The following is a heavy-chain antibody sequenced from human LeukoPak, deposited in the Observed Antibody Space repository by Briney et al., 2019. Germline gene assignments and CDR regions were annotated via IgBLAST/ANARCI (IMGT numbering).Heavy chain of an antibody. Sequence: GGSLRLSCAASGFTFDNSAMPWVRQAPGKGLEWVSGISWNSAGIHYADSVKGRFTISRDNAKNSVFVQMNGLRVEDTAVYYCVRAGGSSWSDFWGQGTLVTVSS. CDR2: ISWNSAGI. J-gene: IGHJ4*02. V-gene: IGHV3-9*01. D-gene: IGHD6-13*01. CDR1: GFTFDNSA. CDR3: VRAGGSSWSDF.